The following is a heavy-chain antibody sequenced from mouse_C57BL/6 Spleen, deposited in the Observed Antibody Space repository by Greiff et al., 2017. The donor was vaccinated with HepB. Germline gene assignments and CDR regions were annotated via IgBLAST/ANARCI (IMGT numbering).Heavy chain of an antibody. CDR1: RYTFTNYW. CDR3: ARNYGSSYSYFDV. V-gene: IGHV1-63*01. CDR2: IYPGGGYT. J-gene: IGHJ1*03. D-gene: IGHD1-1*01. Sequence: QVQLQQSGAELVRPGTSVKMSCKASRYTFTNYWIGWAKQRPGHGLEWIGDIYPGGGYTNYNEKFKGKATLTADKSSSTAYMQFSSLTSEDSAIYYCARNYGSSYSYFDVWGTGTTVTVSS.